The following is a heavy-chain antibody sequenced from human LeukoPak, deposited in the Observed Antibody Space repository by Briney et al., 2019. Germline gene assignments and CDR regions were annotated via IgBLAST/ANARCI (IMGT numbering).Heavy chain of an antibody. CDR2: IYHSGST. D-gene: IGHD5-12*01. CDR1: GYSISSGYY. CDR3: ARRSPNSGWPD. Sequence: SETLSLTCTVSGYSISSGYYWGWIRQPPGKGLEWIGSIYHSGSTYYNPSLKSRVTILVDTSKNQVSLKLSPVTATDTAVYYCARRSPNSGWPDWGQGTLVTVSS. V-gene: IGHV4-38-2*02. J-gene: IGHJ4*02.